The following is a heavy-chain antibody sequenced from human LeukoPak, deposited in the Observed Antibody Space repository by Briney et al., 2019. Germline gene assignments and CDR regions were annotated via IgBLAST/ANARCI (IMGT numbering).Heavy chain of an antibody. Sequence: GGVLRLSCAASGFTFSDYYMSWIRQAPGKGLEWVSYISSSGSTIYYADSVKGRFTISRDNAKNSLYLQMNSLRAEDTAVYYCARDSTTVTTTDGMDVWGQGTTVTVSS. V-gene: IGHV3-11*01. D-gene: IGHD4-17*01. J-gene: IGHJ6*02. CDR1: GFTFSDYY. CDR3: ARDSTTVTTTDGMDV. CDR2: ISSSGSTI.